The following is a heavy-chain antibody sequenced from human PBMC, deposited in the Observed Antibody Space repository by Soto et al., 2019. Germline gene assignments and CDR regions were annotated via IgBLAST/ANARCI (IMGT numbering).Heavy chain of an antibody. D-gene: IGHD2-8*01. J-gene: IGHJ1*01. Sequence: SETLSLTCTVSGGSINSYYWNWIRQSPGKQLEWIGYIYYSGSTSYNPSLKSRVTISVDTSKNQFSLKLSSVTAADTAVYYCARAEGCTNGVCYSQHWGQGTLVTVSS. V-gene: IGHV4-59*12. CDR3: ARAEGCTNGVCYSQH. CDR1: GGSINSYY. CDR2: IYYSGST.